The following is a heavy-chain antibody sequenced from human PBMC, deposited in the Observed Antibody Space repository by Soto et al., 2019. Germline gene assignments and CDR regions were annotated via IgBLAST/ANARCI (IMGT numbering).Heavy chain of an antibody. CDR2: ISYSGRT. V-gene: IGHV4-59*08. Sequence: WTWIRQPPGKGLEWIGYISYSGRTNYNPSLKSRVTISADTSKNQFSLKLSSVTAADTAVYYCASRVRIDAFDIWGQGTMVTVSS. D-gene: IGHD1-1*01. J-gene: IGHJ3*02. CDR3: ASRVRIDAFDI.